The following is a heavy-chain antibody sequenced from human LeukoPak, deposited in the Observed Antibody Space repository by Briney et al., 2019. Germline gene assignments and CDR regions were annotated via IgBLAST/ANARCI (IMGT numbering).Heavy chain of an antibody. CDR1: GFTFSSYC. CDR3: ARDRRYSSSWYYFDY. J-gene: IGHJ4*02. V-gene: IGHV3-33*01. Sequence: GSLRLSCAASGFTFSSYCMHWVRQAPGKGLEWVAVIWYDGSNKYYADSVKGRFTISRDNSKNTLYLQMNSLRAEDTAVYYCARDRRYSSSWYYFDYWGQGTLVTVSS. D-gene: IGHD6-13*01. CDR2: IWYDGSNK.